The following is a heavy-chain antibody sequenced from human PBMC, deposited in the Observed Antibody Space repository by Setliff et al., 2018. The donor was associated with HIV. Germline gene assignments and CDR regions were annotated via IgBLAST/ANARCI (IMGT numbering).Heavy chain of an antibody. CDR1: GVSITTDGYF. D-gene: IGHD2-21*02. V-gene: IGHV4-31*03. Sequence: SETLSLTCSVSGVSITTDGYFWSWIRHYPGKGLEWIGYMYHIGNTYSNPSLASRLVMSLDPSKNQFSLKLNSMTAADAAMFYCAGGRYFRDISDSRFDFWGQGMLVTVSS. CDR3: AGGRYFRDISDSRFDF. CDR2: MYHIGNT. J-gene: IGHJ4*02.